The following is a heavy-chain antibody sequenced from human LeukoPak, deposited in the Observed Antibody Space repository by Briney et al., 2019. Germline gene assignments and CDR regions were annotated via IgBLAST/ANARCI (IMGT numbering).Heavy chain of an antibody. CDR2: ISGSGGST. Sequence: GGSLRLSCAASGFTFSDYYMSWIRQAPGKGLEWVSAISGSGGSTYYADLVKGRFTISRDNSKNTLYLQMNSLRAEDTAVYYCAKGDFWSGLEGSWGQGTLVTVSS. V-gene: IGHV3-23*01. J-gene: IGHJ5*02. D-gene: IGHD3-3*01. CDR1: GFTFSDYY. CDR3: AKGDFWSGLEGS.